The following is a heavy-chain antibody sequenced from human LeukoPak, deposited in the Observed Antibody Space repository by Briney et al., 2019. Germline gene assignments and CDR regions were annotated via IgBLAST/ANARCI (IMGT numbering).Heavy chain of an antibody. CDR1: GFTFSSYS. J-gene: IGHJ3*02. CDR2: ISSSSSYI. V-gene: IGHV3-21*01. Sequence: PGGSLRLSCAASGFTFSSYSMNWVRQAPGKGLEWVSSISSSSSYIYYADSVKGRFTISRDNAKNSLYLQMNSLRAEDTAVYYCARSSGWYNDAFDIWGQGTMVTVSS. CDR3: ARSSGWYNDAFDI. D-gene: IGHD6-19*01.